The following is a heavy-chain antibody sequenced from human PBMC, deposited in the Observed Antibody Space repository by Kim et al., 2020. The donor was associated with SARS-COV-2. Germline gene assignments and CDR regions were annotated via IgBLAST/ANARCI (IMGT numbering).Heavy chain of an antibody. CDR1: GFTFSSYW. D-gene: IGHD5-12*01. CDR3: ARDHGGYDSCAFGI. J-gene: IGHJ3*02. CDR2: IKQDGSEK. Sequence: GGSLRLSCAASGFTFSSYWMSWVRQAPGKGLEWVANIKQDGSEKYYVDSVKGRFTISRDNAKNSLYLQMNSLRAEDTAVYYCARDHGGYDSCAFGIWGQGTMVTVSS. V-gene: IGHV3-7*01.